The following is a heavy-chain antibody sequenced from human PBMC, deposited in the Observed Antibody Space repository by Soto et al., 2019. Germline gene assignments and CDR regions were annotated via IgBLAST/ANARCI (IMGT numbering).Heavy chain of an antibody. Sequence: ASVKVSCKSSGYAFTGYYIHWVRQAPGQGLEWMGWINLNSGDTNYAQKFQGRVTMTRDTSFSTAYMELSSLRSDDTAVYYCATRYSYVHFWGQGTLVTVSS. D-gene: IGHD5-18*01. J-gene: IGHJ4*02. V-gene: IGHV1-2*02. CDR2: INLNSGDT. CDR3: ATRYSYVHF. CDR1: GYAFTGYY.